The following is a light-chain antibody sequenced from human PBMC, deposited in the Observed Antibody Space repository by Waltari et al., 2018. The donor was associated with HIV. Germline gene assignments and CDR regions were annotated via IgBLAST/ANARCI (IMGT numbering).Light chain of an antibody. J-gene: IGLJ3*02. CDR1: ALSKQY. CDR2: KGT. Sequence: SYELTQPPSVSVSPGQTARITCSGDALSKQYCYWYQQRPGQAPLLVIYKGTERPSGIPERFSGSTSGTKVTLTISGVQAEDEADYYCQSADTSGTYPEVFGGGTKLTV. CDR3: QSADTSGTYPEV. V-gene: IGLV3-25*03.